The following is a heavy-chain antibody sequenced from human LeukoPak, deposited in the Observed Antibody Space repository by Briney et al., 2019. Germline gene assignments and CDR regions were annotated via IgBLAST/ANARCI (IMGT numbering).Heavy chain of an antibody. CDR2: IYHSGST. CDR1: GYSISSGYY. CDR3: ARVPGDYFDY. Sequence: SETLSLTCTVSGYSISSGYYWGWIRQPPGKGLEWIGEIYHSGSTNYNPSLKSRVTISVDKSKNQFSLKLSSVTAADTAVYYCARVPGDYFDYWGQGTLVTVSS. J-gene: IGHJ4*02. V-gene: IGHV4-38-2*02.